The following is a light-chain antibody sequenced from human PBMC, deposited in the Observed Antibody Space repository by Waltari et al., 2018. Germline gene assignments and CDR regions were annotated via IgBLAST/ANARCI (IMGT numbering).Light chain of an antibody. CDR2: WNK. Sequence: QYVLTQPPSASGTPGQRVTTSCHGSRSIIGSNYVYWYQQPTATAPKLLIFWNKHRPSWGPYRFSGSKSGTAASLAISGLRSEDEADYYCAAWDDSLSGRVFGGGTKVTVL. CDR1: RSIIGSNY. CDR3: AAWDDSLSGRV. V-gene: IGLV1-47*01. J-gene: IGLJ3*02.